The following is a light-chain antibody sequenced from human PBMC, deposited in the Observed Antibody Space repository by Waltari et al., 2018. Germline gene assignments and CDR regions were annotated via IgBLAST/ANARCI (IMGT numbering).Light chain of an antibody. CDR1: QSVLYSSNNKNY. J-gene: IGKJ1*01. Sequence: DIVMTQSPDSLAVSLGERATINCKSSQSVLYSSNNKNYLAWYQQKPGQPPKLLIYWASTRESVVPDRFSGSGSGTDFTLTISSLQAEDVAVYYCQQYYSTSGGTFGQGTKVEIK. CDR3: QQYYSTSGGT. V-gene: IGKV4-1*01. CDR2: WAS.